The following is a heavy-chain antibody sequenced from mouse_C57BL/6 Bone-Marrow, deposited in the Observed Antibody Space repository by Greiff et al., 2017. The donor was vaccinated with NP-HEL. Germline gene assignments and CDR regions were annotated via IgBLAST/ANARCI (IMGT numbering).Heavy chain of an antibody. CDR3: ATMVTTRFAY. CDR2: IDPSDSYT. J-gene: IGHJ3*01. D-gene: IGHD2-2*01. Sequence: QVQLQQPGAELVMPGASVKLSCKASGYTFTSSWMHWVKQRPGQGLEWIGEIDPSDSYTNSNHKFKGKSTLTVDKSSSPAYMQLSSLTAEDSAVYYCATMVTTRFAYWGQGTLVTVSA. V-gene: IGHV1-69*01. CDR1: GYTFTSSW.